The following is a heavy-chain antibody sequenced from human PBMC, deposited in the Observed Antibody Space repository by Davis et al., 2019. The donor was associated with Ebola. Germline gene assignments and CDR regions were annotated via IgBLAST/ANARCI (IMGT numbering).Heavy chain of an antibody. V-gene: IGHV4-34*01. J-gene: IGHJ6*02. CDR3: ARHTIFGVVIIMYYGMDV. D-gene: IGHD3-3*01. CDR2: INHSGST. CDR1: GGSFSGYY. Sequence: SETLSLTCAVYGGSFSGYYWSWIRQPPGKGLEWIGEINHSGSTNYNPSLKSRVTISVDTSKNQFSLKLSSVTAADTAVYYCARHTIFGVVIIMYYGMDVWGQGTTVTVSS.